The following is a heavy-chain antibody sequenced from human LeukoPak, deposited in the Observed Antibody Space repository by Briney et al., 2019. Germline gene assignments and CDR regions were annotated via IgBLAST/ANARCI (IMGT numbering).Heavy chain of an antibody. J-gene: IGHJ3*02. CDR1: GFTFSSYA. V-gene: IGHV3-30*04. CDR3: ARVLNWNDVADAFDI. D-gene: IGHD1-1*01. Sequence: EGSLRLSCAASGFTFSSYAMHWVRQAPGKGLEWVAVISYDGSNKYYADSVKGRFTISRDNSKNTLYLQMNSLRAEDTAVYYCARVLNWNDVADAFDIWGQGTMVTVSS. CDR2: ISYDGSNK.